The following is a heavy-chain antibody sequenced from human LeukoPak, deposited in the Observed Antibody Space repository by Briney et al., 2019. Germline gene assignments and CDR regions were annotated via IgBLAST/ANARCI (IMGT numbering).Heavy chain of an antibody. CDR1: GFTFSSYA. CDR3: ASRTRTYYDFWRGYYPQPYFDY. D-gene: IGHD3-3*01. Sequence: GSLRLSCAASGFTFSSYAMSWVRQAPGKGLEWVSAISGSGGSTYYADSVKGRFTISRDNSKNTLYLQMNSLRAEDTAVYYCASRTRTYYDFWRGYYPQPYFDYWGQGTLVTVSS. CDR2: ISGSGGST. J-gene: IGHJ4*02. V-gene: IGHV3-23*01.